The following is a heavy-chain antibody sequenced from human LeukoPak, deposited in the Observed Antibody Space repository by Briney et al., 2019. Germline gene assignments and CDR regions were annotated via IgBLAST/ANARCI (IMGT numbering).Heavy chain of an antibody. CDR2: ISSSGSTI. CDR3: ARDGYYDSSGYC. D-gene: IGHD3-22*01. J-gene: IGHJ4*02. CDR1: GFTFSSYE. Sequence: GGSLRLSCAASGFTFSSYEMNWVRQAPGKGLEWVSYISSSGSTIYYADSVKGRFTISRDNAKNSLYLQMNSLRAEDTAVYYCARDGYYDSSGYCWGQGTLVTVSS. V-gene: IGHV3-48*03.